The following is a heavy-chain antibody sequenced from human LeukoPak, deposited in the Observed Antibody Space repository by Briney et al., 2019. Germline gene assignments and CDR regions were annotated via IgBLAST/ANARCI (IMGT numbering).Heavy chain of an antibody. CDR2: INTNTGNP. CDR1: GYTFTSYA. D-gene: IGHD5-24*01. V-gene: IGHV7-4-1*02. CDR3: IDGYHLGGY. J-gene: IGHJ4*02. Sequence: ASVKVSCKASGYTFTSYAMNWVRQAPGQGLEWMGWINTNTGNPTYAQGFTGRFVFSLDTSVSTAYLQISSLKAEVTAVYYCIDGYHLGGYWGQGTLVTVSS.